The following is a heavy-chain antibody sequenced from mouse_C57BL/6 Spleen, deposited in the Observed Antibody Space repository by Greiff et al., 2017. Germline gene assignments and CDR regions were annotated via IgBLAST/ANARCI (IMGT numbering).Heavy chain of an antibody. V-gene: IGHV1-50*01. CDR1: GYTFTSYW. J-gene: IGHJ4*01. CDR3: ARSTAVVPHYAMDY. Sequence: QVQLKQPGAELVKPGASVKLSCKASGYTFTSYWMQWVKQRPGQGLEWIGEIDPSDSYTNYTQKFKGRATLTVDTSSSTAYLQLSSLTSEDSAVYYCARSTAVVPHYAMDYWGQGTSVTVSS. CDR2: IDPSDSYT. D-gene: IGHD1-1*01.